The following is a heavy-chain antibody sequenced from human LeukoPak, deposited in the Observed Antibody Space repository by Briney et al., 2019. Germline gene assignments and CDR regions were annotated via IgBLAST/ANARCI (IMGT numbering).Heavy chain of an antibody. CDR1: GFTFSSYA. CDR2: ISGSGGST. Sequence: GGSLRLSCAASGFTFSSYAMSWVRQAPGKGLEWVSAISGSGGSTYYADSVKGRFTISRDNSKNTLYLQMDSLRAEDTAVYYCAKDSTSTVTNNWFDPWGQGTLVTVSS. CDR3: AKDSTSTVTNNWFDP. D-gene: IGHD4-17*01. V-gene: IGHV3-23*01. J-gene: IGHJ5*02.